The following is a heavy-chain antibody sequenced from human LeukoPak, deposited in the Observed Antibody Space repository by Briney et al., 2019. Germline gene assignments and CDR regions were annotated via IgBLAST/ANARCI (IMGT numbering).Heavy chain of an antibody. CDR2: IIPIFGTA. CDR1: GGTFISYA. J-gene: IGHJ3*02. Sequence: ASVKVSCKASGGTFISYAISWVRQAPGQGLEWMGGIIPIFGTANYAQKFQGRVTITADESTSTAYMELSSLRSEDTAVYYCASYGAVDAFDIWGQGTMVTVPS. D-gene: IGHD4-17*01. V-gene: IGHV1-69*13. CDR3: ASYGAVDAFDI.